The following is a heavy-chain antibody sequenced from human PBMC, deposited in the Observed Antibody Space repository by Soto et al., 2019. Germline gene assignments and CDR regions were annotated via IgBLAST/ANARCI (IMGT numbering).Heavy chain of an antibody. CDR3: AKGSNFWSGYQLYYFDY. Sequence: GGSLRLSCAASGFTFSSYAMSWVRQAPGKGLEWVSAISGSGGSTYYADSVKGRFTISRDNSKNTLYLQMNSLRAEDTAVYYCAKGSNFWSGYQLYYFDYWGQGTLVTVSS. CDR2: ISGSGGST. J-gene: IGHJ4*02. D-gene: IGHD3-3*01. CDR1: GFTFSSYA. V-gene: IGHV3-23*01.